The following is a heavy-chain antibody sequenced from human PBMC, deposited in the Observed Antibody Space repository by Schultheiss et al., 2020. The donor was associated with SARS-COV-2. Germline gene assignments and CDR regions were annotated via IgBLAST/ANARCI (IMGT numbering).Heavy chain of an antibody. Sequence: GESLKISCAASGFTFSSYWMSWVRQAPGKGLVWVSRINSAGSSTSYADSVKGRFTISRDNAKNTLYLQMNSLRAEDTTVYYCARGNYNGMDVWGQGTTVTVSS. V-gene: IGHV3-74*01. CDR2: INSAGSST. CDR1: GFTFSSYW. CDR3: ARGNYNGMDV. J-gene: IGHJ6*02.